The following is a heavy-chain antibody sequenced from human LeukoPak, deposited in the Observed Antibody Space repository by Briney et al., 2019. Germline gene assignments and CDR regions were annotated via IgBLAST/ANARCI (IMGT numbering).Heavy chain of an antibody. Sequence: GGSLRLSCSASGFTFSSCGMHWVRQAPGKGLEYVSAISDNGGSTKYADSVKGRFTISRDNSKNTLYLQMSSLRTEDTALYYCVQGATTGLYYFNYWGQGTLVTVSS. V-gene: IGHV3-64D*09. CDR3: VQGATTGLYYFNY. J-gene: IGHJ4*02. CDR1: GFTFSSCG. CDR2: ISDNGGST. D-gene: IGHD1-1*01.